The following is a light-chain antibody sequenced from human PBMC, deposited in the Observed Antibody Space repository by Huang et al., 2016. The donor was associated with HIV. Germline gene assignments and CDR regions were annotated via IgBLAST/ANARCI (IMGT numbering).Light chain of an antibody. Sequence: EIVLTQSPGTLSLSPGERTTLSCRAGQRVNSGYLAWYQQKPCQAPRLLIYGASTRATGIPGRFSGSGSGTDFTLTISRLQPEDFAVYYCQQYGSSPATFGQGTKVEVK. V-gene: IGKV3-20*01. CDR1: QRVNSGY. CDR3: QQYGSSPAT. CDR2: GAS. J-gene: IGKJ1*01.